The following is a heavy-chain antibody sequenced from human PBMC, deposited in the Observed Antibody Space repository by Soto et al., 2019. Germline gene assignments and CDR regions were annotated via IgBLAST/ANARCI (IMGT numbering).Heavy chain of an antibody. CDR3: ARDSGGMVRGVILDY. CDR1: GYTFTSYG. V-gene: IGHV1-18*01. Sequence: QVQLVQSGAEVKKPGASVKVSCKASGYTFTSYGISWVRQAPGQGLEWMGWISAYNGNTNYAQKLQGRVTMTTDTSTSTDYMELRSLRSDDKAVYYCARDSGGMVRGVILDYWGQGTLVTVSS. CDR2: ISAYNGNT. D-gene: IGHD3-10*01. J-gene: IGHJ4*02.